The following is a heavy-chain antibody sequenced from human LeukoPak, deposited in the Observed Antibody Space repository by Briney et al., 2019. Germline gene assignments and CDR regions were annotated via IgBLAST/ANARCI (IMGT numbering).Heavy chain of an antibody. CDR3: ARYVREYCSSTSCYINAFDI. J-gene: IGHJ3*02. Sequence: GASVKVSCKASGYTFTGYYMHWVRQAPGQGLEWMGRIXPNSGGTNYAQKFQGRVTMTRDTSISTAYMELSRLRSDDTAVYYCARYVREYCSSTSCYINAFDIWGQGTMVTVSS. V-gene: IGHV1-2*06. CDR2: IXPNSGGT. D-gene: IGHD2-2*02. CDR1: GYTFTGYY.